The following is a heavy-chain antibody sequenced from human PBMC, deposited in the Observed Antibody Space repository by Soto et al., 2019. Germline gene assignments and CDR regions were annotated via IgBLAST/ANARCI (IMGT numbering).Heavy chain of an antibody. CDR2: IKQDGSEK. Sequence: EVQLVEAGGGLVQPGGSLRLSCAASGSTFSSYWMSWVRQAPGKGLEWVANIKQDGSEKYYVDSVKGRFTISSDNAKNSLYLQMTSLRAEDTAVYYCARDGYYGHYYGMDVWGQGTTVTVSS. J-gene: IGHJ6*02. CDR3: ARDGYYGHYYGMDV. CDR1: GSTFSSYW. V-gene: IGHV3-7*01. D-gene: IGHD3-10*01.